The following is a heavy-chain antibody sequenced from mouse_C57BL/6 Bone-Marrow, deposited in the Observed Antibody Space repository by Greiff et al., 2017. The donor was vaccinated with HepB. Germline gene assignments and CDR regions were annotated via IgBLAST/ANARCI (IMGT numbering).Heavy chain of an antibody. V-gene: IGHV6-3*01. J-gene: IGHJ3*01. CDR2: IRLKSDNYAT. CDR1: GFTFSNYW. CDR3: TVGGYWFAY. D-gene: IGHD2-2*01. Sequence: EVKLVESGGGLVQPGGSMKLSCVASGFTFSNYWMNWVRQSPEKGLEWVAQIRLKSDNYATHYAESVKGRFTISRDDSKSSVYLQMNNLRAEDTGIYYCTVGGYWFAYWGQGTLVTVSA.